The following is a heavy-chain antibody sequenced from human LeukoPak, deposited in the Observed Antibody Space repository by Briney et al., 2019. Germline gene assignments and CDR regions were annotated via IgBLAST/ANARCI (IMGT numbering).Heavy chain of an antibody. CDR2: ISGSGGST. CDR1: GFTFSSYA. CDR3: AKDREYYDFWSGYPLYYMDV. D-gene: IGHD3-3*01. J-gene: IGHJ6*03. Sequence: PGGSLRLSCAASGFTFSSYAMSWVRQAPGKGLEWVSAISGSGGSTYYADSVKGRFTISRDNSKNTLYLQMNSLRAEDTAVYYCAKDREYYDFWSGYPLYYMDVWGKGTTVTVPS. V-gene: IGHV3-23*01.